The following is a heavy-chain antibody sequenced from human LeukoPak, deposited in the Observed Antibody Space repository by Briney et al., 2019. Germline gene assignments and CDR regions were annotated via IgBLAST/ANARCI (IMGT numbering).Heavy chain of an antibody. D-gene: IGHD6-19*01. CDR1: AYTFTGYY. J-gene: IGHJ3*02. CDR3: ARGTGWYNDAFDI. CDR2: INPNSGGT. V-gene: IGHV1-2*02. Sequence: EASVKLSCKASAYTFTGYYIHWVRQAPGQGLEWMGWINPNSGGTNYAQKFQGRVTMTRDTSISTAYMELSRLRSDDTAVYYCARGTGWYNDAFDIWGHGTMVTVSS.